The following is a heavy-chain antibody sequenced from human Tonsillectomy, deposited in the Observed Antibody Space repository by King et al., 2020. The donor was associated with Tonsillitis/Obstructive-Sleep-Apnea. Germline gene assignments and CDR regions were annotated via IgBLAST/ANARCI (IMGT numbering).Heavy chain of an antibody. J-gene: IGHJ5*02. CDR2: ISGSSTYT. Sequence: VQLVESGGGLVKPGGSLRLSCAASGFTFSDYYMSWIRQAPGKGLEWVSYISGSSTYTNYADSVKGRFTISRDNAKNSLYLQMNSLRAEDTAVYYCARPTGEYSGSYYWFDPCGQGTLVTVSS. D-gene: IGHD6-6*01. V-gene: IGHV3-11*05. CDR1: GFTFSDYY. CDR3: ARPTGEYSGSYYWFDP.